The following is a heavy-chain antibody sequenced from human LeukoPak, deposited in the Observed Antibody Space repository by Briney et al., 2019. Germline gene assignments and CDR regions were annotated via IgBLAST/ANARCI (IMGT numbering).Heavy chain of an antibody. CDR1: GGTFSSYA. Sequence: SVKVSCKASGGTFSSYAISWERQAPGQGLECMGGIIPIFGTANYAQKFQGRVTITADESTSTAYMELSSLRSEDTAVYYCVYGSGSYYPKALDYWGQGTLVTVSS. D-gene: IGHD3-10*01. J-gene: IGHJ4*02. CDR2: IIPIFGTA. CDR3: VYGSGSYYPKALDY. V-gene: IGHV1-69*13.